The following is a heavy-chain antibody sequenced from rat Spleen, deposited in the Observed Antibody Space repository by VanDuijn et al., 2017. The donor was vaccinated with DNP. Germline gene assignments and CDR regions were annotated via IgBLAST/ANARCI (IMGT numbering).Heavy chain of an antibody. D-gene: IGHD1-11*01. CDR3: ARGGRSYFDY. CDR1: GFTFNNYW. CDR2: ITTSGDST. Sequence: EVQLVESGGDLVQPGRSLKVSCVVSGFTFNNYWMTWIRQVPGKGLEWVASITTSGDSTYSPDSVKGRFTISRDNAKNTLYLQMNSLRSEDTATYYGARGGRSYFDYWGQGVMVTVSS. J-gene: IGHJ2*01. V-gene: IGHV5-31*01.